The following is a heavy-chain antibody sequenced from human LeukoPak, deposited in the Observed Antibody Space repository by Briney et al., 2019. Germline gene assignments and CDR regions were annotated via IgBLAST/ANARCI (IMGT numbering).Heavy chain of an antibody. V-gene: IGHV1-2*02. CDR3: ARDMWQQFDWFDP. D-gene: IGHD6-13*01. CDR1: GYTFTAYY. CDR2: INPNTGDT. Sequence: ASVKVSCTTSGYTFTAYYMHWVRQAPGQGLEWMGWINPNTGDTRSAERSQGRVTMTRDSSITTIYLELTRLTSDDTAVYYCARDMWQQFDWFDPWGQGTLVTVSS. J-gene: IGHJ5*02.